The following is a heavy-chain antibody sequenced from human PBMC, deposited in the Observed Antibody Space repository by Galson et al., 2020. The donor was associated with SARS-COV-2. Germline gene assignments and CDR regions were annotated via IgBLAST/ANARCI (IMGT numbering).Heavy chain of an antibody. V-gene: IGHV4-59*01. CDR2: THYSGST. J-gene: IGHJ4*02. D-gene: IGHD3-16*01. Sequence: ASETLSLTCTVSGGSIGSYYWSWMRQPPGKGLEWIAYTHYSGSTNYNPSLKSRVTISLDTSKNQVSLKLTSVTAADTALYYCAREGGGNTGPALDWGQGTLVTVSS. CDR1: GGSIGSYY. CDR3: AREGGGNTGPALD.